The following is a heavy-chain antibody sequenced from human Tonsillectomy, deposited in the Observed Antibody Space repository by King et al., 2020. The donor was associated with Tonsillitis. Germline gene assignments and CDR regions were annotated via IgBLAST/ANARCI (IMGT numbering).Heavy chain of an antibody. Sequence: VQLQQWGAGLLKPSETLSLTCAVYGGSFSGYYWSWIRQPPGKGLEWIWEINHSGSTNYNPSLKSRVTISVDTSTKQFSLKLSSVTAADTAVYYCARVDIVVVPAALSYFDLWGRGTLVTVSS. D-gene: IGHD2-2*01. J-gene: IGHJ2*01. CDR1: GGSFSGYY. V-gene: IGHV4-34*01. CDR2: INHSGST. CDR3: ARVDIVVVPAALSYFDL.